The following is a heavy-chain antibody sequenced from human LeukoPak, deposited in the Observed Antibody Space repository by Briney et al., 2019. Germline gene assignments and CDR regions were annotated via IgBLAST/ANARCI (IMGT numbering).Heavy chain of an antibody. V-gene: IGHV4-34*01. CDR2: INHSGST. CDR3: AGGPGWFDP. CDR1: GGSFSGYY. J-gene: IGHJ5*02. Sequence: PSETLSLTCAVYGGSFSGYYWSWIRQPPGKGLEWIGEINHSGSTNYNPSLKSRVTISVDTSKNQFSLKLSSVTAADTAVYYCAGGPGWFDPWGQGTLVTVSS.